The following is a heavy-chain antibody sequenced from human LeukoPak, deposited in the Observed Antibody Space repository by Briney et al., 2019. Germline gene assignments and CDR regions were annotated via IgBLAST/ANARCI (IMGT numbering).Heavy chain of an antibody. CDR2: ISSTTSTI. V-gene: IGHV3-48*04. D-gene: IGHD4-17*01. CDR3: ARDVTYYGTDWFDP. J-gene: IGHJ5*02. CDR1: GFTFSTYG. Sequence: GGSLRLSCAASGFTFSTYGMNWVRQAPGKGLEWISYISSTTSTIYYADSVKGRFTISRDNAKNSLYLQMNSPRAEDTAVYYCARDVTYYGTDWFDPWGQGTLVTVSS.